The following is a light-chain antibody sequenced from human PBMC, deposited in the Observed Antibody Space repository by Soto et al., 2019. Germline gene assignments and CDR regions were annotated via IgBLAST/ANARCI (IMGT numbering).Light chain of an antibody. CDR3: KSYAGSNTYV. V-gene: IGLV2-8*01. J-gene: IGLJ1*01. CDR1: KNDIGVYDF. CDR2: EVV. Sequence: SALTQPPSASGSPGQSVTISCTGTKNDIGVYDFVSWYQHHPGKAPRLIIYEVVQRPSGVPDRFSGSKSGNTASLTVSGLQAADEAEYFCKSYAGSNTYVCGSGTKVTVL.